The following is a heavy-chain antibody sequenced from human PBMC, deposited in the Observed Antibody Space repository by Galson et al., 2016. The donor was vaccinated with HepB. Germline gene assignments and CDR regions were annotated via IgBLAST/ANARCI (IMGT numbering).Heavy chain of an antibody. Sequence: SLRLSCAASGFTFSSYGMHWVRQAPGKGLEWVAVIWYDGSNTYYADSVKGRFTISRDNSKNTLYLQMNSLRAEDTAVYYCARELTGGSRWGGDYWGQGTLVTVSS. CDR3: ARELTGGSRWGGDY. D-gene: IGHD7-27*01. CDR2: IWYDGSNT. CDR1: GFTFSSYG. J-gene: IGHJ4*02. V-gene: IGHV3-33*01.